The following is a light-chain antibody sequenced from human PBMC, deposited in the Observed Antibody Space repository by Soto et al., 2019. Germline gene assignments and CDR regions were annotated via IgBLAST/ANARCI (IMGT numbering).Light chain of an antibody. Sequence: DIQMTQSPSSLSASVGDIVTITCRASQGISNYLAWYQQKPGKVPKLLIYAASTLQAGVPFRFSGSGSGTDFTLTIRSLQPEDVATYYCQKYNSAPRTFGQGTKVEIK. J-gene: IGKJ1*01. V-gene: IGKV1-27*01. CDR3: QKYNSAPRT. CDR2: AAS. CDR1: QGISNY.